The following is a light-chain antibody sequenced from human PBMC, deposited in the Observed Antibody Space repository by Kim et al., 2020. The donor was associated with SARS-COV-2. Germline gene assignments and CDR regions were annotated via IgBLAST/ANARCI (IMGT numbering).Light chain of an antibody. Sequence: SPGQSITISCTGTSTDVGSYNIVSWYQQHPGKAPKPMIYEVSKRPSGVSNRFSGSKPGNTASLTISGLQAEDEADYYCCSYAGSRVFGGGTQLTVL. CDR3: CSYAGSRV. CDR2: EVS. J-gene: IGLJ2*01. CDR1: STDVGSYNI. V-gene: IGLV2-23*02.